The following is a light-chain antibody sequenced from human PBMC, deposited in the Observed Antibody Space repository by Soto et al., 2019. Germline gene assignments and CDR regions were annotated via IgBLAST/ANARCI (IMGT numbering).Light chain of an antibody. J-gene: IGKJ1*01. Sequence: EIVLTQSPGTLSLSPGERATLSCRASQSVSNSYLAWYQQKPGQAPRLLISGASSKATGIPDRFSGSGSGTYFTRTISRLEPEDFAVYYCEQDGSSPRTFGQGTKVDIK. CDR3: EQDGSSPRT. V-gene: IGKV3-20*01. CDR2: GAS. CDR1: QSVSNSY.